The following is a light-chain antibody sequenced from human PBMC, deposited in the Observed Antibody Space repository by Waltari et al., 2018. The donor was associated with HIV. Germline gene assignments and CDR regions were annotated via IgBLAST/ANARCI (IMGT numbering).Light chain of an antibody. V-gene: IGLV2-14*03. J-gene: IGLJ3*02. CDR1: SSEVGGYNY. CDR3: SSYTSSSTWV. Sequence: QSALTQPASVSGSPGQSITISCTGTSSEVGGYNYVSWYQQHPGEAPKLMIYDVGKRPSGVSTRFSGSKSGNTASLTISGLQAEDEADYYCSSYTSSSTWVFGGGTKVTVL. CDR2: DVG.